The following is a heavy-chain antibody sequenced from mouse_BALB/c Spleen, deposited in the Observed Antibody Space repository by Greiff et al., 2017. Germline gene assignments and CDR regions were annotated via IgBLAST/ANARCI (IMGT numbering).Heavy chain of an antibody. CDR1: GYTFTSYW. CDR2: IYPGDGDT. V-gene: IGHV1-87*01. J-gene: IGHJ4*01. CDR3: ARGGGHYGNSQGDY. D-gene: IGHD2-1*01. Sequence: QVQLQQSGAELARPGASVKLSCKASGYTFTSYWMQWVKQRPGQGLEWIGAIYPGDGDTRYTQKFKGKATLTADKSSSTAYMQLSSLASEDSEVYYCARGGGHYGNSQGDYWGQGTSVTVSS.